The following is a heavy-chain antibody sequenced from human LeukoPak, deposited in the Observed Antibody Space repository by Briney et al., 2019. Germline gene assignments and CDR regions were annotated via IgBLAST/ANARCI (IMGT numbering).Heavy chain of an antibody. CDR3: ARASTHYYDTSGYRD. CDR1: AGSISSGY. Sequence: DPSETLSLTCTVSAGSISSGYWSWIRQPPGKGLEWIGFIYYSGSTNYNPSLRSRVTISVDTSKNQFSLKLSSVTAADTAVYYCARASTHYYDTSGYRDWGQGTLVTVSS. J-gene: IGHJ4*02. CDR2: IYYSGST. V-gene: IGHV4-59*01. D-gene: IGHD3-22*01.